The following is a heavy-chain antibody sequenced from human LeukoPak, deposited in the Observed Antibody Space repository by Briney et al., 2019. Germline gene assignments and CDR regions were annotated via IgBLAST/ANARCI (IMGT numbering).Heavy chain of an antibody. CDR3: ASIVVHYFDY. CDR2: IKQDGSQQ. CDR1: GFTFSSYW. D-gene: IGHD1-26*01. J-gene: IGHJ4*02. Sequence: GGSLRLSCAASGFTFSSYWMNWVRQAPGKGLEWVANIKQDGSQQYYVDSVKGRFTISRDNAKNSLDLQMNSLRAEDTAVYYCASIVVHYFDYWGQGTLVTVSS. V-gene: IGHV3-7*01.